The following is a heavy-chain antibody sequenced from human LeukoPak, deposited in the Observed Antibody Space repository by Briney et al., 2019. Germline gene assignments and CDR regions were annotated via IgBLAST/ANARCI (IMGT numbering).Heavy chain of an antibody. J-gene: IGHJ4*02. V-gene: IGHV3-33*08. CDR1: GFTFSSYG. CDR2: IWYDGSNK. Sequence: GGSLRLSCAASGFTFSSYGMHWVRQAPGKGLERVAVIWYDGSNKYYADSVKGRFTISRDNSKNTLYLQMNSLRAEDTAVYYCAAIGDGYSTTRDYWGQGTLVTVSS. CDR3: AAIGDGYSTTRDY. D-gene: IGHD5-24*01.